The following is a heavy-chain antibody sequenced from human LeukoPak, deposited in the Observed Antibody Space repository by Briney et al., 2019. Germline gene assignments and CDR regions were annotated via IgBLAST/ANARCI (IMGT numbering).Heavy chain of an antibody. CDR3: AVYSSSFKVFDY. Sequence: ASVKVSCKASGYTFTGYYMHWVRQAPGQGLEWMGGIIPIFGTANYAQKFQGRVTITADKSTSTAYMELSSLRSEDTAVYYCAVYSSSFKVFDYWGQGTLVTVSS. V-gene: IGHV1-69*06. CDR1: GYTFTGYY. CDR2: IIPIFGTA. J-gene: IGHJ4*02. D-gene: IGHD6-13*01.